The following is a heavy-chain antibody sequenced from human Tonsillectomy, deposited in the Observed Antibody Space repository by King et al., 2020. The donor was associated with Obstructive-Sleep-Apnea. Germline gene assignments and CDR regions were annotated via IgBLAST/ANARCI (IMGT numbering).Heavy chain of an antibody. V-gene: IGHV4-39*07. CDR2: VYYSGST. Sequence: QLQESGPGLVKPSETLSLTCTVSGGSISSSSYYWGWIRQPPGKGLEWIGSVYYSGSTYYNPSLKSRVTMSVDTSKIHFSLKLTSVTAADTAVYYCAGEGVVAATHYFDYWGQGILVTVSS. J-gene: IGHJ4*02. D-gene: IGHD2-15*01. CDR3: AGEGVVAATHYFDY. CDR1: GGSISSSSYY.